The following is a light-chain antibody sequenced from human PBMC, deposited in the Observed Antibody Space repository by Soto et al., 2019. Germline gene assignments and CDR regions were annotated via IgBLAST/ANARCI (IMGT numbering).Light chain of an antibody. J-gene: IGKJ4*01. V-gene: IGKV3-20*01. CDR3: QQYGSSLT. Sequence: EIVLTQSPATLSLSPGERATLSCRASQSVNFYLAWYQQTPGQAPRLLIYDASSRATGIPDRFSGSGSGTDFTLTISRLEPEDFAVYYCQQYGSSLTFGGGTKVEIK. CDR1: QSVNFY. CDR2: DAS.